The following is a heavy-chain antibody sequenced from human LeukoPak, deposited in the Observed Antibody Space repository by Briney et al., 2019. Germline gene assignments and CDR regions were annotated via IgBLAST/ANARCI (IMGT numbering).Heavy chain of an antibody. CDR2: VNHTGNT. Sequence: PSETLSLTCAVSGGSLNSYYWSWIRQSPGKGLEWIGEVNHTGNTNYNPSLKGRVTMSVDTSKNQLALKLTSVTAADTAVYYCALRGYWGQGTLVTVSS. V-gene: IGHV4-34*01. CDR3: ALRGY. J-gene: IGHJ4*02. CDR1: GGSLNSYY.